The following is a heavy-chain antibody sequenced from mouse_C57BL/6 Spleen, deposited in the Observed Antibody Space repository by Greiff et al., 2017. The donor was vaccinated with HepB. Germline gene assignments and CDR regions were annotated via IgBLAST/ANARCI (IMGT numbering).Heavy chain of an antibody. CDR3: AEFARGYFDV. D-gene: IGHD6-1*01. J-gene: IGHJ1*03. CDR1: GYAFSSSW. CDR2: IYPGDGDT. Sequence: VQLQHSGPELVKPGASVKISCKASGYAFSSSWMNWVKQRPGKGLEWIGRIYPGDGDTNYNGKFKGKATLTADKSSSTAYMQLSSLTSEDSAVYFCAEFARGYFDVWGTGTTVTVSS. V-gene: IGHV1-82*01.